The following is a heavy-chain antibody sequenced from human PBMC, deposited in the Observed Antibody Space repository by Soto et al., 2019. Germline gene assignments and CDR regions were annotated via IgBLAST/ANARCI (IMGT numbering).Heavy chain of an antibody. CDR3: AKHGGPSYSYYMDV. CDR1: GFTFSNYA. J-gene: IGHJ6*03. V-gene: IGHV3-23*01. D-gene: IGHD3-3*01. Sequence: EVPLLESGGGLVQPGGSLRLSCAASGFTFSNYAMTWVRQAPGTGLEWVYVIRGSGDVTYYADSVQGRFAISRDNSKNTLYLQMNSLRDEDTAIYYCAKHGGPSYSYYMDVWGKGTTVTVSS. CDR2: IRGSGDVT.